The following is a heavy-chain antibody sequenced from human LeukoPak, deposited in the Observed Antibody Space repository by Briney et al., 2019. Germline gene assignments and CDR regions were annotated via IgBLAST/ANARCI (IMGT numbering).Heavy chain of an antibody. V-gene: IGHV3-23*01. CDR2: IRGSGEDT. D-gene: IGHD1-1*01. CDR1: GFTFTTYA. J-gene: IGHJ4*02. Sequence: GGSLRLSCAASGFTFTTYAMIWVRQAPGKGLEWVSAIRGSGEDTYYAGSVRGRFTISRDNSENTLSLQMNRLRAEDTAVYHCARLSGTSGTSSRVLHYWGQGTLVTVSS. CDR3: ARLSGTSGTSSRVLHY.